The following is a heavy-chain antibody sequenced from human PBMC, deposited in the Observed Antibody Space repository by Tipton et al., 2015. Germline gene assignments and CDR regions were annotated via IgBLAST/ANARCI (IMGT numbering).Heavy chain of an antibody. CDR2: VYHSGAT. CDR3: ACQDYDSLTRDYQTVDY. CDR1: GGSISSSHW. D-gene: IGHD3-9*01. Sequence: TLSLTCAVSGGSISSSHWWTWVRQPPGKGLEWIGEVYHSGATNYNPSLKSRVTMSRDTSKNQFSLKLTSVTAADTAVYYCACQDYDSLTRDYQTVDYWGQGTLVTVSS. V-gene: IGHV4-4*02. J-gene: IGHJ4*02.